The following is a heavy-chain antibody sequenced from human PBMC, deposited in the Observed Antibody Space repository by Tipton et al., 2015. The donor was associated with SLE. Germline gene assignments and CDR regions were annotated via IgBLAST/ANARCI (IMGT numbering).Heavy chain of an antibody. V-gene: IGHV3-15*01. CDR1: GFTFSNAW. Sequence: SLRLSCAASGFTFSNAWMSWVRQAPGKGLEWVGRIKSKTDGGTTDYAAPVKGRFTISRDDSKNTLYLQMNSLKTEDTAVYYCTIDLWFGELPLDYWGQGTLVTVSS. CDR3: TIDLWFGELPLDY. CDR2: IKSKTDGGTT. J-gene: IGHJ4*02. D-gene: IGHD3-10*01.